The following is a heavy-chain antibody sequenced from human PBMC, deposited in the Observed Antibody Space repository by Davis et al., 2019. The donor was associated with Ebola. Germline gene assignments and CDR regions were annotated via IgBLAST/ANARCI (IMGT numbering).Heavy chain of an antibody. CDR2: VGANGAFT. Sequence: GESLKISCAASGFGVNAIYMSWIRQAPGKGPEWIARVGANGAFTNYAESVRGRFTIVSDTTANTLYLQMNSLRAEDTAVYYCARDQVYYYGMDVWGQGTTVTVSS. V-gene: IGHV3-11*06. CDR1: GFGVNAIY. J-gene: IGHJ6*02. CDR3: ARDQVYYYGMDV.